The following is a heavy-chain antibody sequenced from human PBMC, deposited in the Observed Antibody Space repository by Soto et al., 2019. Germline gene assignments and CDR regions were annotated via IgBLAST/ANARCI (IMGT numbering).Heavy chain of an antibody. Sequence: QVQLVQSGAEVKKPGSSVKVSCKASGGTFSSYAISWVRQAPGQGLEWMGGIFPIFGTANYAQKFQGRVTITADKSTSTAYMELSSLRSEDTAVYYCARVLRGIAVAGNYYYYGMDVWGQGTTVTVSS. V-gene: IGHV1-69*06. CDR3: ARVLRGIAVAGNYYYYGMDV. CDR2: IFPIFGTA. D-gene: IGHD6-19*01. J-gene: IGHJ6*02. CDR1: GGTFSSYA.